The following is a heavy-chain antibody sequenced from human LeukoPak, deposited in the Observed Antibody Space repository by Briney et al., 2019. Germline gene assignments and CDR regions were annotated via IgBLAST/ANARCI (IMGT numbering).Heavy chain of an antibody. D-gene: IGHD1-26*01. CDR2: ISGSGGGT. CDR1: AFTFSSYA. J-gene: IGHJ4*02. CDR3: AKGISGNFDY. V-gene: IGHV3-23*01. Sequence: PGGSLRLSCAASAFTFSSYAMSWVRQAPGKGLEWVSAISGSGGGTHYADSVKGRFTISRDNSKNTLYLQMNSLRAEDTAVYYCAKGISGNFDYWGQGTLVTVSS.